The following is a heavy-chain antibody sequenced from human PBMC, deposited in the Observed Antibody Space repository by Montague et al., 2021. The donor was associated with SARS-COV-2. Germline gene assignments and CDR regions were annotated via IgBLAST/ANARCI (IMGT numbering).Heavy chain of an antibody. D-gene: IGHD3-10*02. V-gene: IGHV3-15*01. J-gene: IGHJ4*02. CDR1: GFPFSNAW. Sequence: SRRLSFAASGFPFSNAWMSWVRQAPGKGLEWVGRIKRTTDGGTTDYAAPVKGRFTISRDDSKNTLYLQMNSLKTEDTAVYYCTTDPDFNYVLWVPNWGQGTLVTVSS. CDR2: IKRTTDGGTT. CDR3: TTDPDFNYVLWVPN.